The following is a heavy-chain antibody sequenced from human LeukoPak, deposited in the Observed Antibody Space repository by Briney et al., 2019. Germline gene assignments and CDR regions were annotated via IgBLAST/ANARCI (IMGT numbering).Heavy chain of an antibody. CDR3: ARVLYYYYSSGRIGAFDI. V-gene: IGHV1-18*01. J-gene: IGHJ3*02. CDR2: ISAYNGTT. CDR1: GDTFTSYG. Sequence: ASVKVSCKASGDTFTSYGISWVRQAPGQGLEWMGWISAYNGTTNYAQKLQGRVTMTTDTSTSTAYMELRSLRSEDTAVYYCARVLYYYYSSGRIGAFDIWGQGTMVTVSS. D-gene: IGHD3-22*01.